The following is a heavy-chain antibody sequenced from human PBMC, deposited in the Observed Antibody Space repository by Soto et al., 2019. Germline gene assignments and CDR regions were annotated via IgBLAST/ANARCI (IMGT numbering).Heavy chain of an antibody. V-gene: IGHV3-23*01. CDR2: ISGSGGST. CDR3: ARHQGRDYYGMDV. CDR1: GFTFSSYA. J-gene: IGHJ6*02. D-gene: IGHD3-10*01. Sequence: GGSLRLSCAASGFTFSSYAMSWVRQAPGKGLEWVSAISGSGGSTYYADSVKGRFTISRDNAKNSLYLQMNSLRAEDTAVYYCARHQGRDYYGMDVWGRGTTVTVSS.